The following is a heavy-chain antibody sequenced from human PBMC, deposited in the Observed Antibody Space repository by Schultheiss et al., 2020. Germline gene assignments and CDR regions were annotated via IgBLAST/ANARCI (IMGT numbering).Heavy chain of an antibody. CDR3: ARRVPAAIQGYYYMDV. D-gene: IGHD2-2*02. CDR1: GYTFTGYY. Sequence: ASVKVSCKASGYTFTGYYMHWVRQAPGQGLEWMGRINPNSGATNYAQKFQGRVTMTRDTSISTAYMELSRLRSDDTAVYYCARRVPAAIQGYYYMDVWGKGTTVTVSS. J-gene: IGHJ6*03. V-gene: IGHV1-2*06. CDR2: INPNSGAT.